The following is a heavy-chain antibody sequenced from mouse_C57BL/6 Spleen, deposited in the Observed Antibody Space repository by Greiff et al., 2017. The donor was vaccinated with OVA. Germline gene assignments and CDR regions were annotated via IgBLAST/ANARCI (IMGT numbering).Heavy chain of an antibody. J-gene: IGHJ4*01. V-gene: IGHV5-12*01. CDR2: ISNGGGST. CDR1: GFTFSDYY. CDR3: ARTAYYSNYRAMDY. Sequence: EVQVVESGGGLVQPGGSLKLSCAASGFTFSDYYMYWVRQTPEKRLEWVAYISNGGGSTYYPDTVKGRFTISRDNAKNTLYLQMSRLKSEDTAMYYCARTAYYSNYRAMDYWGQGTSVTVAS. D-gene: IGHD2-5*01.